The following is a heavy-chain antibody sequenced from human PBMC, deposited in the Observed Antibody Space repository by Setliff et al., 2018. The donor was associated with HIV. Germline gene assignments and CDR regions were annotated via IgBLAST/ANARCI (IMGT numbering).Heavy chain of an antibody. CDR2: VYYTGES. D-gene: IGHD2-15*01. CDR1: GGSISRGGRY. CDR3: ASAAVGGASPFDS. J-gene: IGHJ4*02. V-gene: IGHV4-31*03. Sequence: LSLTCSVYGGSISRGGRYWGWIRQHPGRGLEWLGYVYYTGESFYKPSLGGRVTILQDKSKNQFSLELRSVTAADTAVYYCASAAVGGASPFDSWGPGTLVTSPQ.